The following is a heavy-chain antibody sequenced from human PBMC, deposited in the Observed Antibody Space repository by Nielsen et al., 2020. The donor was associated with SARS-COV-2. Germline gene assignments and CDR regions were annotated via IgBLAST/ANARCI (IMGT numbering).Heavy chain of an antibody. D-gene: IGHD3-22*01. CDR3: ARARTMTAPHAVY. Sequence: ASVKVSCKASGYTFTSYDINWVRQAAGQGLEWMGWMNPNSGNTGYAQKSQGRVTMTRNTSISTAYMELSSLRSEDTAVYYCARARTMTAPHAVYWGQGTLVTVSS. CDR2: MNPNSGNT. J-gene: IGHJ4*02. V-gene: IGHV1-8*01. CDR1: GYTFTSYD.